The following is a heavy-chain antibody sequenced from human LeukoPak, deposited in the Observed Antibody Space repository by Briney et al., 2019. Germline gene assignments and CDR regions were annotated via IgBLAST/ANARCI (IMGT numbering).Heavy chain of an antibody. CDR1: GDSINGSSYY. CDR3: TSEPLLLGRGMTDAGY. V-gene: IGHV4-39*07. Sequence: SETLSLTCTVSGDSINGSSYYWGWTRQPPGKELEWIGSIYHNGNTYYNPSLKSPVSISVDTSKIEFSLKLSSGTAADTAVYYCTSEPLLLGRGMTDAGYWGQGSLVTVSS. D-gene: IGHD3-10*01. CDR2: IYHNGNT. J-gene: IGHJ4*02.